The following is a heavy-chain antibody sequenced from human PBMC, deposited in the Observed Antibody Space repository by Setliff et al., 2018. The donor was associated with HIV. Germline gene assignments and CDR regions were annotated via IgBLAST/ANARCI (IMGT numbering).Heavy chain of an antibody. D-gene: IGHD3-10*01. J-gene: IGHJ4*02. V-gene: IGHV4-34*11. CDR1: GDSFIGYY. CDR3: VTDDGSGRED. Sequence: SETLSLTCAVYGDSFIGYYWTWIRQSPGKGLEWIGSIYYTGSTTYNPSFKSRVTMSIDRSKNQFSLKLNSVTPADTAIYYCVTDDGSGREDWGQGILVTVSS. CDR2: IYYTGST.